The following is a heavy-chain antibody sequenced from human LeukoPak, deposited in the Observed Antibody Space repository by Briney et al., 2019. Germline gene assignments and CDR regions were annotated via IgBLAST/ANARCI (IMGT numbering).Heavy chain of an antibody. V-gene: IGHV1-69*01. D-gene: IGHD6-13*01. CDR2: IIPIFGTA. CDR3: ARGLGSSWFNWFDP. J-gene: IGHJ5*02. CDR1: GGTFSSYA. Sequence: SVKVSCTASGGTFSSYAISWVRQAPGQGLEWMGGIIPIFGTANYAQRFQGRVTITADESTSTAYMELRSLRSEDTAVYYCARGLGSSWFNWFDPWGQGTLVTVSS.